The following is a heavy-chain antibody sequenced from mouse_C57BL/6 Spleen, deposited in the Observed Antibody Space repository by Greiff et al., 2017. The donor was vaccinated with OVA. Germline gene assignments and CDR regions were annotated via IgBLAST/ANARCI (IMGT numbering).Heavy chain of an antibody. Sequence: EVKLLESGPELVKPGASVKISCKASGYTFTDYYMNWVKQSHGKSLEWIGDINPNNGGTSYNQKFKGKATLTVDKSSSTAYMELRSLTSEDSAVYYCARYGYDGYWGQGTTLTVSS. V-gene: IGHV1-26*01. D-gene: IGHD2-2*01. CDR3: ARYGYDGY. CDR2: INPNNGGT. CDR1: GYTFTDYY. J-gene: IGHJ2*01.